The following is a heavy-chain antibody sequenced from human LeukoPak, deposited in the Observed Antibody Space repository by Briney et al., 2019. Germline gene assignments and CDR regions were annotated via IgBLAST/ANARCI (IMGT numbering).Heavy chain of an antibody. V-gene: IGHV4-34*01. J-gene: IGHJ4*02. CDR3: ARVSHTVTTDLDY. Sequence: SETLSLTCAVYGGSFGGYYWSWIRQPPGKGLEWIGEINHSGSTNYNPSLKSRVTISVDTSKNQFSLKLSSVTAADTAVYYCARVSHTVTTDLDYWGQGTLVTVSS. CDR1: GGSFGGYY. D-gene: IGHD4-17*01. CDR2: INHSGST.